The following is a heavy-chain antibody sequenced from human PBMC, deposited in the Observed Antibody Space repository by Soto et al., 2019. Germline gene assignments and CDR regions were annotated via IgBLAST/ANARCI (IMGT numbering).Heavy chain of an antibody. Sequence: PGGPLRLSYVDSGFTFSSYSMNWVRQAPGKGLEWVSSISSYSSYIYYADSVKGRFTISRDNAKNSLYLQMNSLRAEDTAVYYCASDSGSYSAFDIWGQGTMVTVSS. D-gene: IGHD1-26*01. CDR2: ISSYSSYI. J-gene: IGHJ3*02. CDR3: ASDSGSYSAFDI. V-gene: IGHV3-21*06. CDR1: GFTFSSYS.